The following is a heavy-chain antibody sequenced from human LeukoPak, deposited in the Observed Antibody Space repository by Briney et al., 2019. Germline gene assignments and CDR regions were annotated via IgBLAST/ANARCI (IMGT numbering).Heavy chain of an antibody. Sequence: SETLSLTCAVYGGSFSGYYWSWIRQPPGKGLEWIGEINHSGSTNYNPSLKSRVTMSVDTSKNQFSLKLSSVTAADTAVYYCARGAIGDDSIVLVPAAIPVPPYYFDYWGQGTLVTVSS. J-gene: IGHJ4*02. CDR1: GGSFSGYY. CDR3: ARGAIGDDSIVLVPAAIPVPPYYFDY. V-gene: IGHV4-34*01. CDR2: INHSGST. D-gene: IGHD2-2*02.